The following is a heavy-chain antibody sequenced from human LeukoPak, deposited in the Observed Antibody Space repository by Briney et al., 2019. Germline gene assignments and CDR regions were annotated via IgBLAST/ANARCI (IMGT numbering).Heavy chain of an antibody. CDR3: ARDPNYYGSGSYYNVGFFVL. CDR2: ISAYNGNT. J-gene: IGHJ4*02. CDR1: GYTFTCYG. D-gene: IGHD3-10*01. V-gene: IGHV1-18*01. Sequence: ASVKVSCKASGYTFTCYGISWVRQAPGQGLEWMGWISAYNGNTNYAQKLQGRVTMTTDTSTSTAYMELRSLRSDDTAVYYCARDPNYYGSGSYYNVGFFVLWGQGTLVTVSS.